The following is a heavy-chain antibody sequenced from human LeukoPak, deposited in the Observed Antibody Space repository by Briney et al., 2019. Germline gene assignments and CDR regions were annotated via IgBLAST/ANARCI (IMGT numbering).Heavy chain of an antibody. V-gene: IGHV3-30-3*01. CDR1: GFTFSSYA. CDR3: ARAPTGGDSSGYYSDFLLGY. CDR2: ISYDGSNK. J-gene: IGHJ4*02. D-gene: IGHD3-22*01. Sequence: GGSLRLSCAASGFTFSSYAMHWVRQAPGKGLEWVAVISYDGSNKYYADSVKGRFTISRDNSKNTLYLQMNSLRAEDTAVYCCARAPTGGDSSGYYSDFLLGYWGQGTLVTVSS.